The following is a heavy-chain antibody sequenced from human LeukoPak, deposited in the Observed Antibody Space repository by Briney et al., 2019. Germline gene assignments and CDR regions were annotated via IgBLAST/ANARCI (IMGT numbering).Heavy chain of an antibody. D-gene: IGHD3-10*01. CDR1: GFTFSDYY. J-gene: IGHJ6*03. Sequence: GGSLRLSCAASGFTFSDYYMSWIRQAPGKGLEWVSYISSSSSYTNYADSVKGRFTISRDNAKNSLYLQMNSLRAEDTAVYYCARDRVLLWLGELKVRSGMDVWGKGTTVTVSS. CDR2: ISSSSSYT. V-gene: IGHV3-11*06. CDR3: ARDRVLLWLGELKVRSGMDV.